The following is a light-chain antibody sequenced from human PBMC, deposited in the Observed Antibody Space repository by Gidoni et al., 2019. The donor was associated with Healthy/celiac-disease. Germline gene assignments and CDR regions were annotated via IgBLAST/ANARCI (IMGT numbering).Light chain of an antibody. J-gene: IGKJ4*01. Sequence: DIPMTRSPSSLSASVGDRVTITCRASQGISNYLAWYQQKPGKVPKLLIYAASTLQSGVPSRFSGSGSGTDFTLTISILQPEDVATYYCQKYNSAPPLTFGGGTKVEIK. CDR1: QGISNY. CDR3: QKYNSAPPLT. CDR2: AAS. V-gene: IGKV1-27*01.